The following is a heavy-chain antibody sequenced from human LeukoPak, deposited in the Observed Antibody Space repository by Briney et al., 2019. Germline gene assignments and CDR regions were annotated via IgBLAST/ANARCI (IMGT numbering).Heavy chain of an antibody. CDR2: IPYDGINK. CDR3: AKDRRAAACHLDY. CDR1: RFTFSSYV. Sequence: GGSLRLSCTASRFTFSSYVMHWVRQAPGKGLEWVAVIPYDGINKYYPDSVKGRFTISRDNSKNTLYLQMNSLRAEDTAVYYCAKDRRAAACHLDYWGQGTLVTVSS. V-gene: IGHV3-30*02. D-gene: IGHD6-13*01. J-gene: IGHJ4*02.